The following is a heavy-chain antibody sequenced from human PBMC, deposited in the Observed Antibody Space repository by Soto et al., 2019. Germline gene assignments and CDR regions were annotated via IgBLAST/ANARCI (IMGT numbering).Heavy chain of an antibody. D-gene: IGHD2-2*01. V-gene: IGHV5-10-1*01. Sequence: PGESLKISCKGFGYSFTSYWISWVRQMPGKGLEWMGRIDPSDSYTNYSPSFQGHVTISADKSISTAYLQWSSLKASDTAMYYCARRHLGYCSSTSCYHGMDVWGQGTTVTVSS. CDR3: ARRHLGYCSSTSCYHGMDV. CDR1: GYSFTSYW. J-gene: IGHJ6*02. CDR2: IDPSDSYT.